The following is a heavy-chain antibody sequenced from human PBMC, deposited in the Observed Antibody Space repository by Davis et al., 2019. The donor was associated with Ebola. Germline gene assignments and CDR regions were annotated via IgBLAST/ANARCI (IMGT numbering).Heavy chain of an antibody. D-gene: IGHD4-17*01. CDR2: ISGSGST. J-gene: IGHJ6*02. CDR3: AKGSLYGSRSITAGMDV. Sequence: GESLKISCAASGFTFTSYSMTWVRQAPGKGLEWVSGISGSGSTYYADSVKGRFTFSRDNSKITLYLQMNSLRAEDTAVYYCAKGSLYGSRSITAGMDVWGQGTTVTVSS. V-gene: IGHV3-23*01. CDR1: GFTFTSYS.